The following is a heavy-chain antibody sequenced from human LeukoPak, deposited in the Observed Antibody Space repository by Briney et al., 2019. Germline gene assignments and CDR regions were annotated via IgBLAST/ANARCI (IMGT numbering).Heavy chain of an antibody. D-gene: IGHD6-13*01. CDR3: AVPGVAGTPNGYGMDV. CDR2: INPNSGGT. CDR1: GYTFTGYY. J-gene: IGHJ6*02. Sequence: ASVKVSCKASGYTFTGYYMHWVRQAPGQGLGWMGWINPNSGGTNYAQKFQGRVTMTRDTSISTAYMELSRLRSDDTAVYYCAVPGVAGTPNGYGMDVWGQGTTVTVSS. V-gene: IGHV1-2*02.